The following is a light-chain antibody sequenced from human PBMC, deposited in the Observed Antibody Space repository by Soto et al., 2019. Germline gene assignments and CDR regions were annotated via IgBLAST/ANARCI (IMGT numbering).Light chain of an antibody. CDR1: SSNIGGHS. CDR3: AAWDDILSGPL. Sequence: QSVLAQPPSASGTPGQTVTISCSGSSSNIGGHSVHWYQHRPGMAPKLLIYGSTQRPSGVPDRISGSKSGTSAPLAISGLRSEDEDDYYCAAWDDILSGPLFGKRTKLTAL. CDR2: GST. J-gene: IGLJ2*01. V-gene: IGLV1-47*01.